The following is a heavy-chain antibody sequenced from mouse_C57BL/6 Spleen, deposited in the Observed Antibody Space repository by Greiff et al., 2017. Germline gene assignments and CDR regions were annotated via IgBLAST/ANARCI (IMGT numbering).Heavy chain of an antibody. D-gene: IGHD1-1*01. V-gene: IGHV5-17*01. CDR3: ARDGYLDY. CDR1: GFTFSDYG. CDR2: ISSGSSTI. J-gene: IGHJ2*01. Sequence: DVKLQESGGGLVKPGGSLKLSCAASGFTFSDYGMHWVRQAPEKGLEWVAYISSGSSTIYYADTVKGRFTISRDNAKNTLFLQMTSLRSEDTAMYYCARDGYLDYWGQGTTLTVSS.